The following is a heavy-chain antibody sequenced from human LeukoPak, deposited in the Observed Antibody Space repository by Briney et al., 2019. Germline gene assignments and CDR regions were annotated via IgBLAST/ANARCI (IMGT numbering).Heavy chain of an antibody. V-gene: IGHV4-59*12. Sequence: SETLSLTCTVSGGSISSYYWSWIRQPPGKGLEWIGYIYYSGSTNYNPSLKSRVTMSVDTSKNQFSLQLSSVTAADTAVYYCARAPTSGISYWYFDLWGRGTLVTVSS. J-gene: IGHJ2*01. D-gene: IGHD2-15*01. CDR3: ARAPTSGISYWYFDL. CDR1: GGSISSYY. CDR2: IYYSGST.